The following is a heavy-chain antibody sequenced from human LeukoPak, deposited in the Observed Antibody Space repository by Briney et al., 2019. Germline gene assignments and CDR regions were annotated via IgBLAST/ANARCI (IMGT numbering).Heavy chain of an antibody. CDR2: IYHSGRT. Sequence: SGTLSLTCAVSGGSISSSNWWSWVRQPPGKGLEWIGEIYHSGRTNYNPSLKSRLTILVEKSKNQFSLKLNSVTAADTAVYYCARGRVIAVAGWGPWELPPAGHDYWGQGTLVTVSS. J-gene: IGHJ4*02. V-gene: IGHV4-4*02. CDR3: ARGRVIAVAGWGPWELPPAGHDY. D-gene: IGHD6-19*01. CDR1: GGSISSSNW.